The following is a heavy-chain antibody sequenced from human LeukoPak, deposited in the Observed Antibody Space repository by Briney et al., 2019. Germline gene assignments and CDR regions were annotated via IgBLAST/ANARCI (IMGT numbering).Heavy chain of an antibody. Sequence: GGSLRLSCAASGFTFSSYSMNWVRQAPGKGLEWVSAITSSSTYIYYADSVRGRFAISRDNSKNSLYLQMNSVTVEDTAVYYCARNKMYYYDTSGFYFFDSWGQGTLVTVSS. D-gene: IGHD3-22*01. CDR2: ITSSSTYI. CDR1: GFTFSSYS. CDR3: ARNKMYYYDTSGFYFFDS. J-gene: IGHJ4*02. V-gene: IGHV3-21*01.